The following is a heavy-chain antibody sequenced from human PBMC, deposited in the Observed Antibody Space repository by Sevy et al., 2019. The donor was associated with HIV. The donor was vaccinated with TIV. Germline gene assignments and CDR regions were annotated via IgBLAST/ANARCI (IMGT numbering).Heavy chain of an antibody. Sequence: SETLSLTCTVSGGSISGYCWNWIRQPPGKGLEWIGYMYSSASTDYNPSLRSRVTISVDASKNQFSLKLNSGPAADTAVYYCARQTVIHDILSGWNYYGVDVWGQWTTVTVSS. V-gene: IGHV4-59*08. CDR1: GGSISGYC. CDR3: ARQTVIHDILSGWNYYGVDV. CDR2: MYSSAST. J-gene: IGHJ6*02. D-gene: IGHD3-9*01.